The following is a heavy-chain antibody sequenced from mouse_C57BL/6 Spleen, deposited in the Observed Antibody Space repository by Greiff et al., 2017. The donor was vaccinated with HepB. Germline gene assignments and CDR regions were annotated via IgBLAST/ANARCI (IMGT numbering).Heavy chain of an antibody. Sequence: QVQLQQPGAELVRPGSSVKLSCKASGYTFTSYWWDWVKQRPGQGLEWIGNIYTSDSETHYNQKFKEKATLTVDKSSSTAYMQLINLTSEDYAVYYCARGTAQDSVAYWGQGTLVTVSA. D-gene: IGHD3-2*02. CDR2: IYTSDSET. J-gene: IGHJ3*01. CDR1: GYTFTSYW. CDR3: ARGTAQDSVAY. V-gene: IGHV1-61*01.